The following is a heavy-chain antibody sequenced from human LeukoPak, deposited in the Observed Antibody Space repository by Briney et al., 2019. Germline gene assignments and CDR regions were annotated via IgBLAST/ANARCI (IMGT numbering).Heavy chain of an antibody. D-gene: IGHD1-1*01. CDR2: INDSGSS. V-gene: IGHV4-34*01. Sequence: PSETLSLTCAVYGGSVSGYHWTWIRQPPGKGLEYIGEINDSGSSIYNPSLKNRVTISVDTSKKQISLKLSSVTAADTAVYYCARHFPLNESRMKDTKKRKNWFDPWGQGTLVTVSS. J-gene: IGHJ5*02. CDR3: ARHFPLNESRMKDTKKRKNWFDP. CDR1: GGSVSGYH.